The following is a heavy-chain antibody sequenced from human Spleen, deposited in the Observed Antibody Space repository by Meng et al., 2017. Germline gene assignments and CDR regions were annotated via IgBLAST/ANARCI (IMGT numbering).Heavy chain of an antibody. V-gene: IGHV4-34*01. CDR2: INHSGST. Sequence: HVKILQWRTGLLMASETLALTCVVSVGFFSNCYWSAIRQPPGKGLEWIGEINHSGSTNYNPSLESRATISVDTFQNNLSLKLRAVAGADSAVYNGARGPTTMAHDFDYWCQGTLVTVSS. D-gene: IGHD4-11*01. CDR1: VGFFSNCY. CDR3: ARGPTTMAHDFDY. J-gene: IGHJ4*02.